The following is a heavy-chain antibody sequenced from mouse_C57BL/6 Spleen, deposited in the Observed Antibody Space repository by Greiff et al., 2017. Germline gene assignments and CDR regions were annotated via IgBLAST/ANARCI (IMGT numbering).Heavy chain of an antibody. CDR3: ARNYYGSSDWYFDV. CDR1: GYTFTSYW. J-gene: IGHJ1*03. Sequence: VQLQQPGAELVKPGASVKLSCKASGYTFTSYWMHWVKQRPGQGLEWIGMIHPNSGSTNYNEKFKSKATLTVDKSSSTAYMQLSSLTSEDSAVYYCARNYYGSSDWYFDVWGTGTTVTVSS. D-gene: IGHD1-1*01. CDR2: IHPNSGST. V-gene: IGHV1-64*01.